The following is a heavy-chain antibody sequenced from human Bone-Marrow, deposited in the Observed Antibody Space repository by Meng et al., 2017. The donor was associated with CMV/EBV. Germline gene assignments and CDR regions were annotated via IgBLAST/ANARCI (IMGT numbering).Heavy chain of an antibody. CDR2: IRYDGSNK. CDR3: AKDDYDILTGYGINGMDV. CDR1: GFTFSSYG. J-gene: IGHJ6*02. V-gene: IGHV3-30*02. Sequence: GESLKISCAASGFTFSSYGMHWVRQAPGKGLEWVAFIRYDGSNKYYADSVKGRFTISRDNSKNTLYLQMNSLRAEDTAVYYCAKDDYDILTGYGINGMDVWGQGTTVTVLL. D-gene: IGHD3-9*01.